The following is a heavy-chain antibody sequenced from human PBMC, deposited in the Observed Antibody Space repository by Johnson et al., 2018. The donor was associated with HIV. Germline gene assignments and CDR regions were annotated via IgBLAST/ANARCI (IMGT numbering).Heavy chain of an antibody. Sequence: VQLVESGGGVVRPGGSLRLSCAAAGFTFDAYGMSWVRQAPGKGLEWVSVIYSGDNTLYADSVKGRFIVSRDNSKNTLYVQMNSLRAEDTAVYYCAGGVAVAFDIWGQGTMVTVSS. CDR3: AGGVAVAFDI. J-gene: IGHJ3*02. CDR1: GFTFDAYG. D-gene: IGHD3-10*01. CDR2: IYSGDNT. V-gene: IGHV3-66*01.